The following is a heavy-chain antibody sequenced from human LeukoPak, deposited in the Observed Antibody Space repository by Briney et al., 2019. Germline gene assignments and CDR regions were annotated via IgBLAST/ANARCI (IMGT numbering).Heavy chain of an antibody. D-gene: IGHD1-26*01. CDR1: GFAFSSSP. Sequence: GGSLRLSCAASGFAFSSSPMSWVRQAPGKGLEWVSGITANGVSKYYADSVQGRFTISRDNSKGTLFLQMNGLRAEDTALYYCARSTHGTFLAFDIWGQGTMVTVSS. CDR3: ARSTHGTFLAFDI. CDR2: ITANGVSK. J-gene: IGHJ3*02. V-gene: IGHV3-23*01.